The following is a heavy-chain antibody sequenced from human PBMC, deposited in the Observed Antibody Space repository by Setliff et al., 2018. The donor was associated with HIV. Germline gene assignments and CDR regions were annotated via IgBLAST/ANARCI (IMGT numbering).Heavy chain of an antibody. CDR3: ARDRGSGTCRGCDYMDV. V-gene: IGHV3-74*01. CDR2: IKTDGTST. J-gene: IGHJ6*03. CDR1: GFTFSSYW. Sequence: LRLSCAASGFTFSSYWMHWVRQVPGKGLVWVSRIKTDGTSTTYADSVKGRFTISRDDAKNTLYLQMNSLRDEDTAVYYCARDRGSGTCRGCDYMDVWGKGTTVTVSS. D-gene: IGHD3-3*01.